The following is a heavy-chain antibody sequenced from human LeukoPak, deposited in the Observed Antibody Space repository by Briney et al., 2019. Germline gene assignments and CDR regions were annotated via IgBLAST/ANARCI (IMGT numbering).Heavy chain of an antibody. V-gene: IGHV4-34*01. CDR1: RGSFSGYY. Sequence: SETLPLTCALYRGSFSGYYWSWIRPPPGKGLEWIGEINHSGSTNYNPSLKSRVTISVDTSKNKSSLKLSSVTAADTAVYYCARGLSRTPPGGNWGQGTLVTVSS. CDR2: INHSGST. D-gene: IGHD2-2*01. J-gene: IGHJ4*02. CDR3: ARGLSRTPPGGN.